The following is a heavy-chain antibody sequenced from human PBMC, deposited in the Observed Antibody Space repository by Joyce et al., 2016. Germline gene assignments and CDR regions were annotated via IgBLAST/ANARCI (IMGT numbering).Heavy chain of an antibody. CDR1: GASFSSGGFY. Sequence: QVQLQESGPGLVKPSETLSLICTVSGASFSSGGFYWTWIRQPPGKGREWIGYVYRSGSTIYNPSLKSRVAISVDTSNNQFSLELRSVTAADTAVYYCARDRDDYMGGTYRSEGFDPWGQGTLV. D-gene: IGHD3-16*02. CDR2: VYRSGST. CDR3: ARDRDDYMGGTYRSEGFDP. J-gene: IGHJ5*02. V-gene: IGHV4-61*08.